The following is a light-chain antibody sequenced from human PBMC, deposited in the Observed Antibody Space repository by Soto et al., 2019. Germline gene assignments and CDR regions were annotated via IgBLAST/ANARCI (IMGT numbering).Light chain of an antibody. CDR3: QQYGTSVWT. V-gene: IGKV3-15*01. Sequence: EIAMTQSPATLSVSPGERFTLSFRASQSVSSNLAWYQQKPGQAPRLLIYAASARATGIPDRFSGSGSGTDFTLTISRLEPEDFAVYYCQQYGTSVWTFGQGTKVDIK. CDR1: QSVSSN. CDR2: AAS. J-gene: IGKJ1*01.